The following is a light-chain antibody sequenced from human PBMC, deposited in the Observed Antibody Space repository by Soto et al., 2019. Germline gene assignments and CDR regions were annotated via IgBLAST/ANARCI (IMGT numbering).Light chain of an antibody. CDR1: SSDVGSYNL. V-gene: IGLV2-23*01. CDR2: EGS. Sequence: QSALTQPASVSGSPGQSITISCTGTSSDVGSYNLVSWYQQHPGKAPKLMIYEGSKRPSGASNRFSGSKSGNTASLTISGLQAEDEADYNCCSYAGSSTWVFGGGTELTVL. CDR3: CSYAGSSTWV. J-gene: IGLJ3*02.